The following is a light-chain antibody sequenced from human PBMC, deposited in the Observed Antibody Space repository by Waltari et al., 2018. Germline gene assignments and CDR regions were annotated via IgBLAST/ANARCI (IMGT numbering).Light chain of an antibody. CDR2: DVT. V-gene: IGLV2-11*01. Sequence: QSALTQPRSVSGSPGQSVTISCTGTSSAVGGYYYVSWYQQHPGKAPKLMLYDVTKRPSGVPGRFSGSKSGNTASLTISGLQAEDEADYYCCSYADSYTAVFGGGTTLTVL. CDR3: CSYADSYTAV. J-gene: IGLJ3*02. CDR1: SSAVGGYYY.